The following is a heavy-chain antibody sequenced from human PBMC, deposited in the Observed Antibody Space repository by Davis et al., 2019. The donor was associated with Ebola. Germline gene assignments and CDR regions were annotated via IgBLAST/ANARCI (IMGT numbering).Heavy chain of an antibody. V-gene: IGHV3-7*01. CDR1: GFTFSSYW. CDR2: IKQDGSEK. D-gene: IGHD3-10*01. CDR3: AREGHTAPYYYGSGSFNY. J-gene: IGHJ4*02. Sequence: PGGSLRLSCAASGFTFSSYWMSWVRQAPGKGLEWVANIKQDGSEKYYVDSVKGRFTISRDNAKNSLYLQMNSLRAEDTAVYYCAREGHTAPYYYGSGSFNYWGQGTLVTVSS.